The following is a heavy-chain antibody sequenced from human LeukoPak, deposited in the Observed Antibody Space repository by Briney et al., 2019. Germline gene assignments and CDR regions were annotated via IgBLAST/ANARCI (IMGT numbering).Heavy chain of an antibody. CDR3: ARVYGDSPRRYYFDY. CDR2: ISSSGSTI. J-gene: IGHJ4*02. D-gene: IGHD4-17*01. V-gene: IGHV3-48*03. Sequence: GGSLRLSCAASGFTFSSYEMNWVRQAPGKGLEWVSYISSSGSTIYYADSVKGRFTISRDNAKNSLYLQIHSLRNEDTAVYYCARVYGDSPRRYYFDYWGQGTLVTVSS. CDR1: GFTFSSYE.